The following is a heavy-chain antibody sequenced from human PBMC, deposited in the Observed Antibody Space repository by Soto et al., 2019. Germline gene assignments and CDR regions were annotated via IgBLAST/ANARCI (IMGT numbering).Heavy chain of an antibody. Sequence: EVQLVESGGGLIQPGGSLRLSCAVSGFTVSNNYMSWVRQAPGKGLEGVSVIYSGGYTAYGDSVKGRFTISRDNSKNTSYPKRKGRGAAAPAVYCCAPTPGGGGYWGQGTLVTVSS. CDR2: IYSGGYT. CDR3: APTPGGGGY. J-gene: IGHJ4*02. CDR1: GFTVSNNY. V-gene: IGHV3-53*01. D-gene: IGHD3-10*01.